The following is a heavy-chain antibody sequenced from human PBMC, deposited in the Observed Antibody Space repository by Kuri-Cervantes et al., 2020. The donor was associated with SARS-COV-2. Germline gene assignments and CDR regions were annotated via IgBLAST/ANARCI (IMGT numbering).Heavy chain of an antibody. D-gene: IGHD6-13*01. V-gene: IGHV4-4*08. J-gene: IGHJ5*02. CDR2: IYHSGST. Sequence: LSCTVSGGSISSYYWSWIRQPPGKGLEWIGSIYHSGSTYYNPSLKSRVTISVDTSKNQFSLKLSSVTAADTAVYYCARGPIAAAGRLSFDPWGQGTLVTVSS. CDR3: ARGPIAAAGRLSFDP. CDR1: GGSISSYY.